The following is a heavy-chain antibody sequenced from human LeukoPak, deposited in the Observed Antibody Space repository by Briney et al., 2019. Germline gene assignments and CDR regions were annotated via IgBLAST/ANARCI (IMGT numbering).Heavy chain of an antibody. V-gene: IGHV4-61*02. D-gene: IGHD6-13*01. Sequence: PSQTLSLTCTVSGGSISSGSYYWSWIRQPAGKGLEWIGRIYTSGSTNYNPSLKSRVTISADTSKNQFSLKLSSVTAADTAVYYCARDSRAAAAWGQGTLVTVSS. CDR1: GGSISSGSYY. CDR3: ARDSRAAAA. CDR2: IYTSGST. J-gene: IGHJ4*02.